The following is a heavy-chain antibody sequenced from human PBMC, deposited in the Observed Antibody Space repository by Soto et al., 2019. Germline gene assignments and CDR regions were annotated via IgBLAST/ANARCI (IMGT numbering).Heavy chain of an antibody. D-gene: IGHD1-26*01. CDR1: GFSFSDYF. CDR2: INPSGDSR. Sequence: ASVKVSCKASGFSFSDYFMHWVRQAPGQGLEWMGIINPSGDSRNYAQKFQGRVTITRDTSTSTVYMDLSSLRYEDTAVYYCAREVVLTKWYFDNWGQGISVTVSS. J-gene: IGHJ4*02. V-gene: IGHV1-46*01. CDR3: AREVVLTKWYFDN.